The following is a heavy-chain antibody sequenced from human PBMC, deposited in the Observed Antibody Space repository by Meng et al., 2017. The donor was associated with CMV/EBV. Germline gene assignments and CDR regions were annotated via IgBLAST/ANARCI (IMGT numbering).Heavy chain of an antibody. Sequence: SETLSLTCAVYGGSFSGYYWSWIRQPPGKGLEWIGEINHSGSTNYNPSLKSRVTISVDTSRNQFSLKLSSVTAADTAVYYCARDRWVSSRGYYYGMDVWGQGTTVTVSS. CDR2: INHSGST. D-gene: IGHD6-13*01. CDR1: GGSFSGYY. CDR3: ARDRWVSSRGYYYGMDV. J-gene: IGHJ6*02. V-gene: IGHV4-34*01.